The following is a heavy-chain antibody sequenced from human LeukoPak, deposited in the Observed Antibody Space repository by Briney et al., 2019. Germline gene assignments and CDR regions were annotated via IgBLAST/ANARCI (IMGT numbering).Heavy chain of an antibody. CDR2: INPNSGGT. Sequence: ASVKVSCKASGYTFTGCYMHWVRQAPGQGLEWMGWINPNSGGTNYAQKFQGRVTMTRDTSISTAYMELSRLRSDDTAVYYCARDFSANYYDSSGYYYVAFDIWGQGTMVTVSS. J-gene: IGHJ3*02. V-gene: IGHV1-2*02. CDR3: ARDFSANYYDSSGYYYVAFDI. D-gene: IGHD3-22*01. CDR1: GYTFTGCY.